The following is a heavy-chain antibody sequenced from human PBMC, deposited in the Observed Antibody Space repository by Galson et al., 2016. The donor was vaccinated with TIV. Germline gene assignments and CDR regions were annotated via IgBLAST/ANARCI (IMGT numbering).Heavy chain of an antibody. D-gene: IGHD6-19*01. CDR2: IEPDGDER. CDR1: SFTFRNYW. V-gene: IGHV3-7*01. CDR3: ARGTTLTEVADIFEC. Sequence: SLRLSCAASSFTFRNYWMSWVRQAPGKGLEWVANIEPDGDERHYVDSVRGRFTISRDNAKNSLFLEMNHLRAEDTAVYYCARGTTLTEVADIFECWGQGALVTVSS. J-gene: IGHJ4*02.